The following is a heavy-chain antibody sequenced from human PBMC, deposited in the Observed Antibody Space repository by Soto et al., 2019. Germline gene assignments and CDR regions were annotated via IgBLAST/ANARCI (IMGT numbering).Heavy chain of an antibody. CDR3: ARDYYYDKQSPYYFDY. J-gene: IGHJ4*02. CDR2: ISSSSSYI. Sequence: VQLVESGGGLVKPGGSLRLSCAASGFTFSSYSMNWVRQAPGKGREWVSSISSSSSYIYYADSVKGRFTISRDNAKNSLYLKMNSLRAEDTAVYYCARDYYYDKQSPYYFDYWGQGTLVTVSS. D-gene: IGHD3-22*01. V-gene: IGHV3-21*01. CDR1: GFTFSSYS.